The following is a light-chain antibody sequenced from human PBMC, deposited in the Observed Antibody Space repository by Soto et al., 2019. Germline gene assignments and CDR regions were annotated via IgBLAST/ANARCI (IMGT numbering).Light chain of an antibody. J-gene: IGKJ1*01. CDR1: QSVSSSH. CDR2: GAS. Sequence: IGLTKSPGTLSLSPGERATLSCRASQSVSSSHVAWYQQNPGQAPRLLSYGASSRATGIPDRFSGSGSGTDFTLTISRLEPENLAVYYCQRHGSSPRTFGQGTKVDIK. CDR3: QRHGSSPRT. V-gene: IGKV3-20*01.